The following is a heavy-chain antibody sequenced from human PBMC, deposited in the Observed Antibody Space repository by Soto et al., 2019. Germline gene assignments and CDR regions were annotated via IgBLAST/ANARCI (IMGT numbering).Heavy chain of an antibody. V-gene: IGHV4-4*02. CDR3: ARVSGSGSYYGFDP. CDR2: TYHSGST. J-gene: IGHJ5*02. CDR1: GGSISTSNW. Sequence: QVQLQESGPGLVKASGTLSLTCAVSGGSISTSNWWSWVRQPPGKWLVWIGETYHSGSTNYNPSPKRRVTISVDKPKTQSSLKLSSATAADTAVYYCARVSGSGSYYGFDPWGQGTLVTVSS. D-gene: IGHD3-10*01.